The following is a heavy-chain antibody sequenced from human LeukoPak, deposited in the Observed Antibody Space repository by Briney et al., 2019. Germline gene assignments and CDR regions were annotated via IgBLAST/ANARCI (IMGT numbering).Heavy chain of an antibody. CDR1: GGSISSYY. CDR2: IYYSGST. D-gene: IGHD1-1*01. CDR3: ARDRGTWNDDGFDY. J-gene: IGHJ4*02. V-gene: IGHV4-59*12. Sequence: SETLSLTCTVSGGSISSYYWSWIRQPPGKGLEWIGYIYYSGSTNYNPSLKSRVTMSVDTSKNQFSLKLSSVTAADTAVYYCARDRGTWNDDGFDYWGQGTLVTVSS.